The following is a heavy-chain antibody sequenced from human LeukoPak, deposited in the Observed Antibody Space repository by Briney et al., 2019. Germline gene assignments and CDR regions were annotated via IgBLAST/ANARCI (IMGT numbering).Heavy chain of an antibody. CDR1: GFTFSSYS. CDR3: ARGPPTVVTPVFAFDI. Sequence: GGSLRLSCAASGFTFSSYSMNWVRQAPGKGLEWVSYISSSSSTIYYADSVKGRFTISRDNAKNSLYLQMNSLRAEDTAVYYCARGPPTVVTPVFAFDIWGQGTMVTVSS. J-gene: IGHJ3*02. D-gene: IGHD4-23*01. V-gene: IGHV3-48*04. CDR2: ISSSSSTI.